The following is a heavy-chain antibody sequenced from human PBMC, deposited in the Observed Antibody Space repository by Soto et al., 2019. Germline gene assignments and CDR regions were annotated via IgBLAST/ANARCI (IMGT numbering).Heavy chain of an antibody. CDR2: IHYGGGT. V-gene: IGHV4-59*01. D-gene: IGHD2-2*01. Sequence: PSETLSLTCTVSGGSMSSYYWTWIRQPPGKGLEWIGFIHYGGGTVYNPALRSRVTVTVETSKKQFSLNLSSVTAADTAVYYCARRGYCSSTSCYVWGDIVAYHFDYWGQGTLVTVSS. J-gene: IGHJ4*02. CDR3: ARRGYCSSTSCYVWGDIVAYHFDY. CDR1: GGSMSSYY.